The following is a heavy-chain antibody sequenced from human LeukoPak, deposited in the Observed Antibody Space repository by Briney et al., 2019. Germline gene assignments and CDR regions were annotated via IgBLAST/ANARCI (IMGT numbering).Heavy chain of an antibody. J-gene: IGHJ3*02. V-gene: IGHV4-4*07. CDR3: ASSSGWSAFDI. Sequence: PSETLSLTCTVPGGSISTYYWTWVRQPAGKGLEWIGRGFTSGTTNYNPSLKSRVTTSVDTSKNQFSLKLTSVTAADTAMYYCASSSGWSAFDIWGQGTLVTVSS. CDR2: GFTSGTT. D-gene: IGHD6-19*01. CDR1: GGSISTYY.